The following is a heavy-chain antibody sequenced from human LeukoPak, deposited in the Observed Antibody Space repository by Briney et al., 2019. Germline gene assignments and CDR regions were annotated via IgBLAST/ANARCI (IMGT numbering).Heavy chain of an antibody. D-gene: IGHD3-10*01. J-gene: IGHJ5*02. CDR2: INSDGINT. Sequence: GGSLRLSCAASGFTFSDYWMHWVRQAPGKGLVWVSRINSDGINTSYADSVKGRFTISRDNAKNTLNLQMNSLRAEDTAVYYCARDRGGWFDPWGQGTLVTVSS. CDR3: ARDRGGWFDP. V-gene: IGHV3-74*01. CDR1: GFTFSDYW.